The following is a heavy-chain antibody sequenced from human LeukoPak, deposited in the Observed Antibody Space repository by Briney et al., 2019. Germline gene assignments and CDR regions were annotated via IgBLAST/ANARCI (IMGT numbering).Heavy chain of an antibody. CDR3: ARGGGGPYDILTAQPDY. Sequence: ASVTVSFKASGYTFTSYDINGVRQAAGQGGERMGWMNPNRGKTGYAQKFQGRVTITRNTSISTAYMELSSLRSEDTAVYYCARGGGGPYDILTAQPDYWGQGTLVSVSS. CDR2: MNPNRGKT. CDR1: GYTFTSYD. J-gene: IGHJ4*02. V-gene: IGHV1-8*01. D-gene: IGHD3-9*01.